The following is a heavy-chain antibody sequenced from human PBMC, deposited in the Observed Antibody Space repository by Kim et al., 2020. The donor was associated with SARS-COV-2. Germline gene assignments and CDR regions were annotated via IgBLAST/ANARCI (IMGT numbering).Heavy chain of an antibody. CDR2: IYYSGST. J-gene: IGHJ6*02. Sequence: SETLSLTCTVSGGSISSGGYYWSWIRQHPGKGLEWIGYIYYSGSTYYNPSLKSRVTISVDTSKNQFSLKLSSVTAADTAVYYCARATVTFRDYYGMDVWGQGTTVTVSS. V-gene: IGHV4-31*03. D-gene: IGHD4-4*01. CDR3: ARATVTFRDYYGMDV. CDR1: GGSISSGGYY.